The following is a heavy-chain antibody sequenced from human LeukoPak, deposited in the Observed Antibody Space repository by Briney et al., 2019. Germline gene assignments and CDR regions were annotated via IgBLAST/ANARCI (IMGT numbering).Heavy chain of an antibody. J-gene: IGHJ4*02. CDR2: ISTTNTYI. Sequence: GGSLRLSCAASGFTFSGYSMNWVRQAPGKGLEWVASISTTNTYIYYTDSVRGRFTISRDNAKNSLYLQMNSLRAEDTAVYYCARDLKGWELPDFDYWGQGTLDTVSS. V-gene: IGHV3-21*01. CDR1: GFTFSGYS. D-gene: IGHD1-26*01. CDR3: ARDLKGWELPDFDY.